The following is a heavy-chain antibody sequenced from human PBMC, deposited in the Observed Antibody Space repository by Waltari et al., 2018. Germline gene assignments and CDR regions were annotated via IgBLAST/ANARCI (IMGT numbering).Heavy chain of an antibody. Sequence: EVQLVESGGGLVQPGGSLKLSCAASGCIFSGSPIHWVRQASGKGLEWVGRIGNQGNTYATVYTESVKGRFTISRDDSKNTAYLQMNSLKIEDTAFYYCTRSPGFGPWGQGTLVTVSS. CDR2: IGNQGNTYAT. CDR3: TRSPGFGP. CDR1: GCIFSGSP. V-gene: IGHV3-73*02. J-gene: IGHJ5*02.